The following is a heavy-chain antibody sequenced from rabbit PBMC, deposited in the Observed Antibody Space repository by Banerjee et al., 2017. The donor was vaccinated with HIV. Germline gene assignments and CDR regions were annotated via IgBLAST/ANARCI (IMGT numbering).Heavy chain of an antibody. CDR1: GFSFSSSYY. CDR3: ARDGTYADGSSYFSL. V-gene: IGHV1S40*01. Sequence: QSLEESGGDLVKPGASLTLTCKASGFSFSSSYYMCWVRQAPGKGLEWIGCIYTGDSAYYASWVNGRFTISKTSSTTVTLQMTSLTAADTATYFCARDGTYADGSSYFSLWGPGTLVTVS. J-gene: IGHJ4*01. D-gene: IGHD8-1*01. CDR2: IYTGDSA.